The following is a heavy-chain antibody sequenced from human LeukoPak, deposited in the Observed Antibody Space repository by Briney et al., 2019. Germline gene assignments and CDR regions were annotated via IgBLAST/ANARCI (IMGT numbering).Heavy chain of an antibody. CDR1: GGSLNGHY. V-gene: IGHV4-34*01. Sequence: PSETLALTCAVYGGSLNGHYWSWFRQPPGKGLEWIGEGSESGGTKFSPSLKSRVTISADTSKNQFSLKLNSVTAADTAVYYCARGYDILTGYYGYWGQGTLVTVSS. J-gene: IGHJ4*02. CDR2: GSESGGT. CDR3: ARGYDILTGYYGY. D-gene: IGHD3-9*01.